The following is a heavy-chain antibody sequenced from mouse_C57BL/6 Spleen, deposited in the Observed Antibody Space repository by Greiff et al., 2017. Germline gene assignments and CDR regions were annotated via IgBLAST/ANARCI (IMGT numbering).Heavy chain of an antibody. V-gene: IGHV3-6*01. CDR1: GYSITSGYY. CDR3: ARGNWDGLDY. J-gene: IGHJ2*01. Sequence: EVKLMESGPGLVKPSQSLSLTCSVTGYSITSGYYWNWIRQFPGNKLEWMGYISYDGSNNYNPSLKNRISITRDTSKNQFFLKLNSVTTEDTATYYCARGNWDGLDYWGQGTTLTVSS. CDR2: ISYDGSN. D-gene: IGHD4-1*01.